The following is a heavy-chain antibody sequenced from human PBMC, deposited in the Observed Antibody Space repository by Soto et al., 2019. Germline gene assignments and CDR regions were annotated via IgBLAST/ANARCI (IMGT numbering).Heavy chain of an antibody. Sequence: AAPVKGSCKASGGTFRSYAISWVRPAPGQRLEWMGGIIPIFGTANYAQKFQGRVTITADESTSTAYMELSSLRSEDTAVYYCVIPNNRYPKSGYDEELDYWGQGTLVTVSS. D-gene: IGHD5-12*01. CDR3: VIPNNRYPKSGYDEELDY. CDR1: GGTFRSYA. J-gene: IGHJ4*02. V-gene: IGHV1-69*13. CDR2: IIPIFGTA.